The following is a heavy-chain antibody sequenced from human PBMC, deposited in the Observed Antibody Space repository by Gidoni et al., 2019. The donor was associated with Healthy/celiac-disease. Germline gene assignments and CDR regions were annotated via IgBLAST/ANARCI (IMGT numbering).Heavy chain of an antibody. CDR3: AKEQHFFTVAGYYFDY. D-gene: IGHD6-19*01. J-gene: IGHJ4*02. Sequence: EVQLVESGGVVVQPGGSLRLSCAASGFPFDDYTMHWVRQAPGKGLEWVSLISWDGGSTYYADSVKVRFTISRDNSKNSLYLQMNSLRTEDTALCYCAKEQHFFTVAGYYFDYWGQGTLVTVSS. CDR1: GFPFDDYT. V-gene: IGHV3-43*01. CDR2: ISWDGGST.